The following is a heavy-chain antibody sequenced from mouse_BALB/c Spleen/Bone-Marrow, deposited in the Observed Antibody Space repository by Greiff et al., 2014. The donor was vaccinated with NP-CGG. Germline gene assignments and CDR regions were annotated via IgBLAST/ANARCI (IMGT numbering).Heavy chain of an antibody. D-gene: IGHD3-3*01. CDR1: GFNIKDTY. CDR2: IDPANGNT. CDR3: AGDGAY. V-gene: IGHV14-3*02. J-gene: IGHJ3*01. Sequence: DVKLVESGAELVKPGASVKLSCTASGFNIKDTYMHWVKQRPEQGLEWIGRIDPANGNTKYDPKFQGKATITADTSSNTAYLQLSSLTSEDTAVYYCAGDGAYWGQGTLVTASA.